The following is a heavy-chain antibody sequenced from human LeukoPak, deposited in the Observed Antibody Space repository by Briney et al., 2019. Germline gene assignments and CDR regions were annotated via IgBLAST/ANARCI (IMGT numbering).Heavy chain of an antibody. CDR1: GYTFTSYV. V-gene: IGHV1-3*04. D-gene: IGHD3-3*01. CDR3: ARAVYYDFWSGNDY. J-gene: IGHJ4*02. CDR2: INTANGNT. Sequence: ASVKVSCKASGYTFTSYVMHWVRQAPGQRLEWMGWINTANGNTKYSQKFQGRVTMTTDTSTSTAYMELRSLRSDDTAVYYCARAVYYDFWSGNDYWGQGTLVTVSS.